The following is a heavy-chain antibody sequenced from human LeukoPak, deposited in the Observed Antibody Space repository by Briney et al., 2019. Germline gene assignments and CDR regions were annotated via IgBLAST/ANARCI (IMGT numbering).Heavy chain of an antibody. CDR3: ARDSCVEWCMLYYYYYGMDV. CDR1: GFTFSSYA. D-gene: IGHD2-8*01. V-gene: IGHV3-23*01. CDR2: VGISDNT. Sequence: GGSLRLSCAASGFTFSSYAMTWVRQAPGRGLEWVSIVGISDNTYYANSVKGRFTISRDNAKNSLYLQMNSLRAEDTAVYYCARDSCVEWCMLYYYYYGMDVWGQGTTVTVSS. J-gene: IGHJ6*02.